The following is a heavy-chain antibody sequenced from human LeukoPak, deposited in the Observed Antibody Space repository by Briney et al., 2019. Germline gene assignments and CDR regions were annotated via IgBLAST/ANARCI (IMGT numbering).Heavy chain of an antibody. V-gene: IGHV3-66*04. CDR2: IYSGGST. Sequence: PGGSLRLSCPASGFTVSSNYMSWVRQAPGKGLEWVSVIYSGGSTYYADSVKGRFTISRDNSKDTLYLQMNSLRAEDTAVYYCAKRPSDYGDYVSYFDYWGQGTLVTVSS. CDR1: GFTVSSNY. CDR3: AKRPSDYGDYVSYFDY. D-gene: IGHD4-17*01. J-gene: IGHJ4*02.